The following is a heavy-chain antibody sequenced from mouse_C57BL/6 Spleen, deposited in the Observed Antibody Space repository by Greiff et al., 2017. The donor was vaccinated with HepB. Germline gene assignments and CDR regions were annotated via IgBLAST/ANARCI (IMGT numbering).Heavy chain of an antibody. D-gene: IGHD2-2*01. J-gene: IGHJ4*01. Sequence: EVQLQQSGAELVRPGASVKLSCTASGFNIKDDYMHWVKQRPEQGLEWIGWIDPENGDTEYASKFQGKATITADTSSNTAYLQLSSLTSEDTAVYYCTTPYGYDGDRYYYAMDYWGQGTSVTVSS. CDR1: GFNIKDDY. V-gene: IGHV14-4*01. CDR2: IDPENGDT. CDR3: TTPYGYDGDRYYYAMDY.